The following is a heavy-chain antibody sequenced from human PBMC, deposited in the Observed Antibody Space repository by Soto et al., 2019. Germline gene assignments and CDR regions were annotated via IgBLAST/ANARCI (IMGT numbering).Heavy chain of an antibody. D-gene: IGHD6-19*01. CDR2: ISSSSIYI. J-gene: IGHJ2*01. CDR1: GFTFSSYS. V-gene: IGHV3-21*01. Sequence: EVQLVESGGGLVKPGGSLRLSCAASGFTFSSYSMNWVRQAPGKGLEWVSFISSSSIYIDYANSVRGRFTISRDNAKNSXXLQMDSLRAEDTAVYYCARDPSACVAGTCYWYFDLWGRGTLVTVSS. CDR3: ARDPSACVAGTCYWYFDL.